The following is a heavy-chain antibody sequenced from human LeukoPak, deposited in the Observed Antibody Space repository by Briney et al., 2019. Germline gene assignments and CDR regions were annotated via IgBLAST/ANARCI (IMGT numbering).Heavy chain of an antibody. Sequence: SETLSLTCAVYGGSFSGYYWSWIRQPPGKGLEWIGEINHSGSTNYNPSLKSRVTISVDTSKNQFSLKLSSVTAADTAVYYCARKSRRSKLNYYDSSGYPNWFDPWGQGTLVTVSS. J-gene: IGHJ5*02. CDR2: INHSGST. D-gene: IGHD3-22*01. CDR3: ARKSRRSKLNYYDSSGYPNWFDP. V-gene: IGHV4-34*01. CDR1: GGSFSGYY.